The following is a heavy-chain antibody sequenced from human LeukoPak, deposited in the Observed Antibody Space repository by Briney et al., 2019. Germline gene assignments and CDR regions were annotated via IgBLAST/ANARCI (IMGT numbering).Heavy chain of an antibody. CDR2: IYSGGST. CDR3: ARVVLDRAQYYYYYYGMDV. V-gene: IGHV3-66*01. Sequence: GGSLRLSCAASGFTVSSNYMSWVRQAPGKGLEWVSVIYSGGSTYYADSVKGRFTISRDNSKNTLYLQMNSLRAEDTAVYYCARVVLDRAQYYYYYYGMDVWGQGTTVTVSS. J-gene: IGHJ6*02. CDR1: GFTVSSNY. D-gene: IGHD4/OR15-4a*01.